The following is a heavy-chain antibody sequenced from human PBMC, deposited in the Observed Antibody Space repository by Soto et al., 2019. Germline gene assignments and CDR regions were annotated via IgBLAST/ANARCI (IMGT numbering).Heavy chain of an antibody. J-gene: IGHJ4*02. V-gene: IGHV1-69*13. CDR1: GGTFSSYA. Sequence: SVKVSCKAAGGTFSSYAISWVRQAPGQGLEWMGGIIPIFGTANYAQKFQGRVTITADESTSTAYMELSSLRSEDTAVYYCAKSPYVEYYDSSGYYYWGQGTLVTVSS. D-gene: IGHD3-22*01. CDR3: AKSPYVEYYDSSGYYY. CDR2: IIPIFGTA.